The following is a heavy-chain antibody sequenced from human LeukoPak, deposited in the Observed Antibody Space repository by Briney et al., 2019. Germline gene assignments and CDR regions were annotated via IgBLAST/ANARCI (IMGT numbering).Heavy chain of an antibody. V-gene: IGHV4-39*01. D-gene: IGHD3-10*01. CDR2: IYYSGST. CDR3: ARQGVRGVISLSYMDV. Sequence: SETLSLTCNVSGGSISSSSYYWGWIRQPPGKGLEWIGSIYYSGSTYYNPSLKSRVTISVDTSKNQFSLKLSSVTAADTAVYYCARQGVRGVISLSYMDVWGKGTTVTISS. J-gene: IGHJ6*03. CDR1: GGSISSSSYY.